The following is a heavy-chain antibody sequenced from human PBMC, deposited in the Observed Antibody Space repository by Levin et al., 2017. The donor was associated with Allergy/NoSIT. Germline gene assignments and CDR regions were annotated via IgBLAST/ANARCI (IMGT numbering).Heavy chain of an antibody. CDR2: IRSKANSYAT. J-gene: IGHJ4*02. Sequence: GESLKISCAGSGFTFSGSAMHWVRQASGKGLEWVGRIRSKANSYATSYAASVKGRFIISRDDSKNTAYLQMNSLKTEDTAVYYCTRQDDYARGSYRFNPGDYWGQGILVTVSS. V-gene: IGHV3-73*01. CDR3: TRQDDYARGSYRFNPGDY. D-gene: IGHD3-16*02. CDR1: GFTFSGSA.